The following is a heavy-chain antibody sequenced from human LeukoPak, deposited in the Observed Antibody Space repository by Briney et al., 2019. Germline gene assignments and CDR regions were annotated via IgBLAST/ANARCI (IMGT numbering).Heavy chain of an antibody. Sequence: SETLSLTCTVSGGSISSGGYYWSWIRQHPGKGLEWIGYIYYSGSTYYNPSLKSRVTISVDTSKNQFSLKLSSVTAADTAVYYCARVVVAATPAWFDPWGQGTLVTVSS. D-gene: IGHD2-15*01. CDR1: GGSISSGGYY. V-gene: IGHV4-31*03. CDR2: IYYSGST. J-gene: IGHJ5*02. CDR3: ARVVVAATPAWFDP.